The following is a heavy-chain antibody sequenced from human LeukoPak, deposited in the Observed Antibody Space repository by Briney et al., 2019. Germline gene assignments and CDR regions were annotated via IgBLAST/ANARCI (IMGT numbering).Heavy chain of an antibody. J-gene: IGHJ4*02. CDR1: GFTFSSYW. CDR2: IKQDGSEK. V-gene: IGHV3-7*04. CDR3: ARDSIQSREAGSTRY. D-gene: IGHD1-26*01. Sequence: GGSLRLSCAASGFTFSSYWMSWVRQAPGKGLEWVANIKQDGSEKYYVDSVKGRFTISRDNAKNSLYLQMNSLRAEDTAVYYCARDSIQSREAGSTRYWGQETLVTVSS.